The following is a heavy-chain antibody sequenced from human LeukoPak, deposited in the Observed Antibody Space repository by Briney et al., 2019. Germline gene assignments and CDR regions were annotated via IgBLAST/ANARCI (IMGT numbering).Heavy chain of an antibody. J-gene: IGHJ4*02. CDR3: ARVGAGTRAHFDY. Sequence: SETLSLTCTVSGGSISGSSYYWGWIRQPPGKGLEWIGSIYYSGSTYYNPSLKSRVTISVDTSKNQFSLKLSSVTAADTAVYYCARVGAGTRAHFDYWGQGTLVTVSS. D-gene: IGHD1-1*01. CDR2: IYYSGST. V-gene: IGHV4-39*01. CDR1: GGSISGSSYY.